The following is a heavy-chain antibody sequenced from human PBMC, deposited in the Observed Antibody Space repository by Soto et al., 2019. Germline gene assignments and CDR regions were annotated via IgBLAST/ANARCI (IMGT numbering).Heavy chain of an antibody. V-gene: IGHV1-69*02. Sequence: QVQLVQSGAEVKKPGSSVRVSCKASGDTFTFYSINWVRQAPGLGLEWMGRINPILSMSNYAQRFQGRVTMTADKSTSPAYMELSSLGSEDTAMYYCASSYGSGYRAFDYWGQGALVTVSS. CDR3: ASSYGSGYRAFDY. D-gene: IGHD3-10*01. J-gene: IGHJ4*02. CDR1: GDTFTFYS. CDR2: INPILSMS.